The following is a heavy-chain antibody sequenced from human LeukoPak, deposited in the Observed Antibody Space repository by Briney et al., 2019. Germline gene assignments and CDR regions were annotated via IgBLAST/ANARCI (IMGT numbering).Heavy chain of an antibody. CDR3: ARDRLYSSSSGGGEYMDV. Sequence: SETLSLTCTVSGGSISSGSYYWSWIRQPAGKGLEWIGRIYTSGSTNYNPSLKSRVTISVDTSKNQFSLKLSSVTAADTAVYYCARDRLYSSSSGGGEYMDVWGKGTTVTVSS. V-gene: IGHV4-61*02. CDR1: GGSISSGSYY. D-gene: IGHD6-6*01. J-gene: IGHJ6*03. CDR2: IYTSGST.